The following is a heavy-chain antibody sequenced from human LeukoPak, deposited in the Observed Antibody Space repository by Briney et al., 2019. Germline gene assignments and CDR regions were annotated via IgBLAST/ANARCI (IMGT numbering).Heavy chain of an antibody. CDR1: GYTFTAYY. D-gene: IGHD3-16*01. Sequence: ASVKVSCKASGYTFTAYYMHWVRQAPGQGLEWMGRINPNSGGTNYAQKFQGRVTMTRDTSISTAYMELSGLRSDDTAVYYCSSPGGTSQDYWGQGTLVTVST. V-gene: IGHV1-2*06. J-gene: IGHJ4*02. CDR3: SSPGGTSQDY. CDR2: INPNSGGT.